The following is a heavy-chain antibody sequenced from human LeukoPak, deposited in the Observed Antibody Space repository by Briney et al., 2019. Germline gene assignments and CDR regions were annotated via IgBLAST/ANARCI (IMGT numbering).Heavy chain of an antibody. Sequence: PGGSLRLSCAASGFTFSSYSMNWVRQAPGKGLEWVSYISNTGSTIYYADSVRGRFTISRDNAKNSLYLQMNSLRAEDTAVYYCVRDKFGTLIYGSSCFDSWGQGTLVTVSS. V-gene: IGHV3-48*01. CDR2: ISNTGSTI. CDR3: VRDKFGTLIYGSSCFDS. J-gene: IGHJ4*02. D-gene: IGHD6-6*01. CDR1: GFTFSSYS.